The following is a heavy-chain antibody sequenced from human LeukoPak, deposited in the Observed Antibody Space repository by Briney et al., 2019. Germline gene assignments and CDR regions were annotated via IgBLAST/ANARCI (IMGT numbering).Heavy chain of an antibody. CDR2: ISYDGSNK. Sequence: GGSLRLSCAASGFTFSSNAMHWVRQAPGKGLEWVAVISYDGSNKYYADSVKGRFTISRDNSKNTLYLQMYSLRAEDTAVYYCARGTDYDFWSGAIDYWGQGTLVTVSS. D-gene: IGHD3-3*01. CDR1: GFTFSSNA. V-gene: IGHV3-30*04. J-gene: IGHJ4*02. CDR3: ARGTDYDFWSGAIDY.